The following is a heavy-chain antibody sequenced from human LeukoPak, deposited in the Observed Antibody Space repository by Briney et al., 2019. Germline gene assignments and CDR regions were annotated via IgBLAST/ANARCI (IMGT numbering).Heavy chain of an antibody. CDR2: ISGSGGST. D-gene: IGHD2-15*01. CDR3: AKGRRYCSGGSCYWYY. Sequence: GGSLRLSCAASGFTFSSYAMSWVRQAPAKGLEWVSAISGSGGSTCYADSVKGRFTISRDNSKNTLYLQMNSLRAEDTAVYYCAKGRRYCSGGSCYWYYWGQGTLVTVSS. CDR1: GFTFSSYA. V-gene: IGHV3-23*01. J-gene: IGHJ4*02.